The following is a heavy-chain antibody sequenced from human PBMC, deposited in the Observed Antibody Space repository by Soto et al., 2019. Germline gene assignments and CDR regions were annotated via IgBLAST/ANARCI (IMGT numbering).Heavy chain of an antibody. Sequence: ASVKVSCKASGGTFSSYAISWVRQAPGQGLEWMGGIIPIFGTANYAQKFQGRVTITADESTSTAYMELSSLRSEDTAVYYCARDRFQTIPTVVTPYDAFDIWGQGTMVTVSS. J-gene: IGHJ3*02. CDR2: IIPIFGTA. CDR1: GGTFSSYA. D-gene: IGHD2-21*02. V-gene: IGHV1-69*13. CDR3: ARDRFQTIPTVVTPYDAFDI.